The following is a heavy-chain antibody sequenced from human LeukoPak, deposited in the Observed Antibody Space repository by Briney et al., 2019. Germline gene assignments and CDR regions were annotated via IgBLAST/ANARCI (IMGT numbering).Heavy chain of an antibody. Sequence: GGSLRLSCAASGFTFSSYAMHWVRQAPGKGLEWVAVISYDGSNKYYADSVKGRFTISRDNSKNTLYLQMNSLRAEDTAVYYCAREAGGYSSGWYPGPFLDYWGQGTLVTVSS. V-gene: IGHV3-30-3*01. CDR3: AREAGGYSSGWYPGPFLDY. CDR1: GFTFSSYA. D-gene: IGHD6-19*01. J-gene: IGHJ4*02. CDR2: ISYDGSNK.